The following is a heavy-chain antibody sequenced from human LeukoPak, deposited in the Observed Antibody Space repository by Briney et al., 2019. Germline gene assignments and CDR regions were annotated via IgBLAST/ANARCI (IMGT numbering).Heavy chain of an antibody. D-gene: IGHD5-18*01. CDR2: IYSGGST. J-gene: IGHJ4*02. CDR1: GFTVSSNY. CDR3: AKDRERWGGYSYGLPFDY. Sequence: GGSLRLSCAASGFTVSSNYMSWVRQAPGKGLEWVSVIYSGGSTYYADSVKGRFTISRDNSKNTLYLQMNSLRAEDTAVYYCAKDRERWGGYSYGLPFDYWGQGILVTVSS. V-gene: IGHV3-66*01.